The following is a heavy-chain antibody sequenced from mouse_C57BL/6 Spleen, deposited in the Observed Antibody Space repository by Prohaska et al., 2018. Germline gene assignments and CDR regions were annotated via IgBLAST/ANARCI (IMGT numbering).Heavy chain of an antibody. Sequence: QVQLQQSGPELVKPGASVKISCKASGYTFTDYYINWVKQRPGQGLEWIGWIFPGSGSTYYNEKFKGKATLTVDKSSSTAYMLLSRLTSEDSAVYFCARDYYGSRNWYFDVWGTGTTVTVSS. CDR3: ARDYYGSRNWYFDV. D-gene: IGHD1-1*01. CDR1: GYTFTDYY. CDR2: IFPGSGST. J-gene: IGHJ1*03. V-gene: IGHV1-75*01.